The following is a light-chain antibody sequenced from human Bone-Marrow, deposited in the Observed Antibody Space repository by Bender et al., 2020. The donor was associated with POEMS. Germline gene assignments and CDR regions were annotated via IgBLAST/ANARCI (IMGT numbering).Light chain of an antibody. CDR3: AAWGAGLSGGV. J-gene: IGLJ3*02. Sequence: QSVLTQPPSASGTPGQRVTISCSGSNSNIGTNAVNWYQQFPGTAPKLLIYSDNQRPSGVPDRFYAFKSGTSASLAISGLQSEDEADYYGAAWGAGLSGGVFGGGTKLTVL. CDR1: NSNIGTNA. V-gene: IGLV1-44*01. CDR2: SDN.